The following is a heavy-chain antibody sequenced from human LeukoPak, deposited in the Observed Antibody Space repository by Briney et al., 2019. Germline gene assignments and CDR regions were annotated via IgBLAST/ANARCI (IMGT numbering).Heavy chain of an antibody. CDR3: AKDRLPSVDYDYVWGSYRPNWFDP. Sequence: GGSLRLSCAASGFTFSSYAMSWVRQAPGKGLEWVSAISGSGGSTYYADSVKGRFTISRDNTKNTLYLQMNSLRAEDTAVYYCAKDRLPSVDYDYVWGSYRPNWFDPWGQGTLVTVSS. CDR1: GFTFSSYA. D-gene: IGHD3-16*02. CDR2: ISGSGGST. V-gene: IGHV3-23*01. J-gene: IGHJ5*02.